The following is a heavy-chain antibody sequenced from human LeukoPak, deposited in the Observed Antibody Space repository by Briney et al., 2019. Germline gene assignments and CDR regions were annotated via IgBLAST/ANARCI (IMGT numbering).Heavy chain of an antibody. CDR2: ISYDGSNK. CDR3: AKDPYDSSGYTFDY. J-gene: IGHJ4*02. CDR1: GFTFSSYG. Sequence: PGRSLRLSCAASGFTFSSYGTHWVRQAPGKGLEWVAVISYDGSNKYYADSVKGRFTISRDNSKNTLYLQMNSLRAEDTAVYYCAKDPYDSSGYTFDYWGQGTLVTVSS. D-gene: IGHD3-22*01. V-gene: IGHV3-30*18.